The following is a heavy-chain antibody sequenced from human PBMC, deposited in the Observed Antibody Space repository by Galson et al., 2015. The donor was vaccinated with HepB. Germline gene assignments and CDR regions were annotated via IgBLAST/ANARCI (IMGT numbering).Heavy chain of an antibody. J-gene: IGHJ5*02. CDR3: ARSSYDSSGYYYEGWFDP. V-gene: IGHV3-48*01. CDR2: ISSSSSTI. Sequence: SLRLSCAASGFTFSSYSMNWVRQAPGKGLEWVSYISSSSSTIYYADSVKGRFTISRDNAKNSLYLQMNSLRAEDTAVYYCARSSYDSSGYYYEGWFDPWGQGTLVTVSS. CDR1: GFTFSSYS. D-gene: IGHD3-22*01.